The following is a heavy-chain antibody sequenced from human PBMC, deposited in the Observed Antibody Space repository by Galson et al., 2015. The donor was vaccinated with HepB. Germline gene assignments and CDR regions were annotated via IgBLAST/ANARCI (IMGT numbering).Heavy chain of an antibody. CDR2: IKSKTDGGTT. CDR3: TTDTGIVVVPAATYYFDY. V-gene: IGHV3-15*01. Sequence: SLRLSCAASGFTFSNAWMSWVRQAPGKGLEWVGRIKSKTDGGTTDYAAPVKGRFTISRDDSKNTLYLQMNSLKTEDTAVYYCTTDTGIVVVPAATYYFDYWGQGTLVTVSS. J-gene: IGHJ4*02. CDR1: GFTFSNAW. D-gene: IGHD2-2*01.